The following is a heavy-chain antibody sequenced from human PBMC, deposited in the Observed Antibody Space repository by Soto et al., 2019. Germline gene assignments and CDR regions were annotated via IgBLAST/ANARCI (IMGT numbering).Heavy chain of an antibody. CDR1: ADSISSSTYY. CDR3: SNWNDMDYGMDV. D-gene: IGHD1-20*01. J-gene: IGHJ6*02. V-gene: IGHV4-39*01. Sequence: PSETLSLTCTVSADSISSSTYYWGWIRQPPGKGLEWIGSIYYSGSTYYNPSLKSRVTISVDTSKNQFSLKLSSVTAADTAVYFCSNWNDMDYGMDVWGQGTTVTVSS. CDR2: IYYSGST.